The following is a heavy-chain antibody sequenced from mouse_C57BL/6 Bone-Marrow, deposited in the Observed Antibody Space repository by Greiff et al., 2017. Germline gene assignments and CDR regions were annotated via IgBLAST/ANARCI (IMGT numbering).Heavy chain of an antibody. CDR2: INPSTGGT. J-gene: IGHJ2*01. CDR1: GYSFTGYY. CDR3: ARIRGYYFDY. V-gene: IGHV1-42*01. Sequence: EVMLVESGPELVKPGASVKISCKASGYSFTGYYMNWVKQSPEKSLEWIGEINPSTGGTTYNQKFKAKATLTVDKSSSTAYMQLKSLTSEDSAVYYCARIRGYYFDYWGQGTTLTVSS.